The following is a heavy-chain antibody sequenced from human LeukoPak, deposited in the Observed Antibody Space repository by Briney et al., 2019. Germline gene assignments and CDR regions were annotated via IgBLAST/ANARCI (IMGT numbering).Heavy chain of an antibody. Sequence: PGRSLRLSCAASGFTFSSYAMHWVRQAPGKGLEWVAVISYDGSNKYYADSVKGRFTISRDNSKNTLYLQMNSLRAEDTALYYCAKDGSYQEEYFDYWGQGTLVTVSS. CDR1: GFTFSSYA. J-gene: IGHJ4*02. CDR2: ISYDGSNK. CDR3: AKDGSYQEEYFDY. D-gene: IGHD1-26*01. V-gene: IGHV3-30*04.